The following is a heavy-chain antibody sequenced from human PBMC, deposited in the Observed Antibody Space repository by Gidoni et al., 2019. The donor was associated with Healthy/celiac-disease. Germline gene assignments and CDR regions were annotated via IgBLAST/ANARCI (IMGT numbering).Heavy chain of an antibody. CDR2: IYPGDSDT. Sequence: EVQLVQSGAEVKKTGESLKISCKGSGYSFTSACNRWVRQMPGEGLEWMGIIYPGDSDTRYSPSFQGQVTISADKSISTAYLQWSSLKASDTAMYYCARGDQIGEGNQIVVVPFWLYWGQGTLVTVSS. J-gene: IGHJ4*02. CDR3: ARGDQIGEGNQIVVVPFWLY. D-gene: IGHD3-22*01. V-gene: IGHV5-51*01. CDR1: GYSFTSAC.